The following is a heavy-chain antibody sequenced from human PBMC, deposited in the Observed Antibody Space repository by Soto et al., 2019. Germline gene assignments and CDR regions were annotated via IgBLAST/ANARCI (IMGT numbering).Heavy chain of an antibody. CDR3: ARAFVVPAAMSLSPWFDP. CDR1: GYTFTGYY. J-gene: IGHJ5*02. Sequence: GASVKVSCKASGYTFTGYYIHWVRQAPGQGLEWMGWINPNSGDTKYAQKFQGWVTMTRDTSISTAYMELRRLRSDDTAVYYCARAFVVPAAMSLSPWFDPWGQGTRVTVSS. CDR2: INPNSGDT. V-gene: IGHV1-2*04. D-gene: IGHD2-2*01.